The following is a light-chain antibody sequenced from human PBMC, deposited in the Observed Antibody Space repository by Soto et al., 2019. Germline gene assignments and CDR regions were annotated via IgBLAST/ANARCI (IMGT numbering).Light chain of an antibody. Sequence: QSVLTQPSSVSGAPGQRVTISCTGSSSYIGAGYDVHWYQQLPGPAPKLLIYANSNRPSGVPDRFSGSKSGTSASLAITGLQAEYEADYYCQSYDSSLSGWVFGGGTKLTVL. J-gene: IGLJ3*02. CDR1: SSYIGAGYD. CDR3: QSYDSSLSGWV. CDR2: ANS. V-gene: IGLV1-40*01.